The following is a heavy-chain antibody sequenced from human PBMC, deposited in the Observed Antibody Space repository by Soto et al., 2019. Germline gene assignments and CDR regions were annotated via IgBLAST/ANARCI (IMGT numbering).Heavy chain of an antibody. D-gene: IGHD6-6*01. CDR2: IWYDGSNK. CDR1: GFTFSSYG. Sequence: ESGGGVVQPGRSLRLSCAASGFTFSSYGMHWVRQAPGKGLEWVAVIWYDGSNKYYADSVKGRFTISRDNSKNTLYLQMNSLRAEDTAVYYCARDLRSTYYFDYWGQGTLVTVSS. CDR3: ARDLRSTYYFDY. V-gene: IGHV3-33*01. J-gene: IGHJ4*02.